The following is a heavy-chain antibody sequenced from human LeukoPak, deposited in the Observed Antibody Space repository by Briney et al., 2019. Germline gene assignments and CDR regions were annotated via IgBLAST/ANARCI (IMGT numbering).Heavy chain of an antibody. Sequence: GGSLRLSCAASGFTFSSYAMSWVRQAPGKGLEWVSVISGGGTSTYYADSVKGRFTISRDNSKNTLYLQMSTLRAEDTAVYYCAKSRSPTTYGDYGYNYWGQGTLVTVSS. CDR1: GFTFSSYA. D-gene: IGHD4-17*01. V-gene: IGHV3-23*01. CDR2: ISGGGTST. CDR3: AKSRSPTTYGDYGYNY. J-gene: IGHJ4*02.